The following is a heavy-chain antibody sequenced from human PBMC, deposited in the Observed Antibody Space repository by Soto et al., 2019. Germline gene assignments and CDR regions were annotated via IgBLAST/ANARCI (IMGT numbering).Heavy chain of an antibody. CDR2: ISYDGSNK. CDR3: VKKRSYDRTNYDHFDY. V-gene: IGHV3-30-3*01. Sequence: LRLSCAASGFTFSSYAMHWVRQAPGKGLEWEAVISYDGSNKYYADSVKGRFTISRDNSKNTLFLQMNSLRADDTAVYFCVKKRSYDRTNYDHFDYWGQGTLVTVSS. J-gene: IGHJ4*02. D-gene: IGHD3-22*01. CDR1: GFTFSSYA.